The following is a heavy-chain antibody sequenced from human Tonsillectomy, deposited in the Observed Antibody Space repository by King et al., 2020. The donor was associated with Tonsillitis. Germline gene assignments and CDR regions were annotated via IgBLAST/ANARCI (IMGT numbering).Heavy chain of an antibody. CDR1: GGSISSYY. CDR2: IYTSGTT. J-gene: IGHJ3*02. D-gene: IGHD2-2*01. Sequence: VQLQESGPGLVKPSETLSLTCTVSGGSISSYYWSWIRQPAGKGLEWIGRIYTSGTTNYNPSLKSRVTMSIDTSKNQFSLKLSSVTAADTAVYYCARDLSRADHSEIHDAFDIWGQGTMVTVSS. CDR3: ARDLSRADHSEIHDAFDI. V-gene: IGHV4-4*07.